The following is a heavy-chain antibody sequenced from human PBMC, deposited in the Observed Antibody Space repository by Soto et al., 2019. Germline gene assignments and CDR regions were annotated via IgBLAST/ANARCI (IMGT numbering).Heavy chain of an antibody. Sequence: EVLLLESGGGLVQPGGSLRLSCEASGFSFSSFAMNWVRQAPGKGLEWVSAIGDSGASTYYADSVKGRFTISRDNSRNTLYLQLSSLRAEHTAVYSGAKGVEPEVWGHGTTVTVSS. CDR2: IGDSGAST. CDR1: GFSFSSFA. CDR3: AKGVEPEV. J-gene: IGHJ6*02. V-gene: IGHV3-23*01. D-gene: IGHD1-26*01.